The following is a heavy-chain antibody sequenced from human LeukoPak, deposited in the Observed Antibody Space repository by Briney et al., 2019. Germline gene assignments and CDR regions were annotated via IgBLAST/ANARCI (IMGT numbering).Heavy chain of an antibody. CDR1: GFTFSSYS. D-gene: IGHD2-2*01. J-gene: IGHJ4*02. CDR3: ARRYCTSTSCYGNTFYFDY. Sequence: SGGSLRLSCAASGFTFSSYSMHWVRQAPGKGLEYVSDITSDGARTYYANSVKGRFTISRDNSKNTLYLQMGGLRAEDMAVYYCARRYCTSTSCYGNTFYFDYWGQGTLVTVSS. CDR2: ITSDGART. V-gene: IGHV3-64*01.